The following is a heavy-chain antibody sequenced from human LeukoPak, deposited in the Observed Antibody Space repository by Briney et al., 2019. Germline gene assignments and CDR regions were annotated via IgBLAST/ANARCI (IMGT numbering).Heavy chain of an antibody. CDR2: INSNGAVI. CDR3: ARDPDGDYDFDY. J-gene: IGHJ4*02. D-gene: IGHD4-17*01. V-gene: IGHV3-48*01. Sequence: GGSLRLSCAASGFSFSDYGMNWVRRAPGKGMEWLSHINSNGAVISYADSVKGRFTISRDTAKSSLYLQMNSLKIEDTAIYFCARDPDGDYDFDYWGQGTLVTVSS. CDR1: GFSFSDYG.